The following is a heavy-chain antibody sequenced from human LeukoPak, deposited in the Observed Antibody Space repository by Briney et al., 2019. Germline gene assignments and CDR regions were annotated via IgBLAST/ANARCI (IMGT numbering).Heavy chain of an antibody. J-gene: IGHJ4*02. D-gene: IGHD1-26*01. CDR2: ISGSGGST. CDR3: AKDRGSYYEGFDY. Sequence: GGSLRLSCAASGFTFSSYAMSWVRQAPGKGLEWVSAISGSGGSTYYADSVKGRFTISRDNSKNTLYLQMDSLRAEDTAVYYCAKDRGSYYEGFDYWGQGTLVTVSS. V-gene: IGHV3-23*01. CDR1: GFTFSSYA.